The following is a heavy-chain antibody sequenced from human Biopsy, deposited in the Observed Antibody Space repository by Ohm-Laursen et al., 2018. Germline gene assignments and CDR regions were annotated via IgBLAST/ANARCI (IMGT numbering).Heavy chain of an antibody. D-gene: IGHD3-22*01. Sequence: SETLSLTCSVSGGSLNNHYWSWIRQSPGKGLEWLAYIYSSGRTNYNPSLKSRIIVSVDPSKNQLSLKGTSVTATDTAMYYCARHDRSGYWGLDYWGQGALVTVSA. V-gene: IGHV4-4*08. CDR3: ARHDRSGYWGLDY. CDR1: GGSLNNHY. J-gene: IGHJ4*02. CDR2: IYSSGRT.